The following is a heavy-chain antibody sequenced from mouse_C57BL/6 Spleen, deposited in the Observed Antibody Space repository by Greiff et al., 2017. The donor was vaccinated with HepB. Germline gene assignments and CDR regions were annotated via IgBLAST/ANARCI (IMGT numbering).Heavy chain of an antibody. V-gene: IGHV1-76*01. Sequence: QVQLQQSGAELVRPGASVKLSCKASGYTFTDYYINWVKQRPGQGLEWIARIYPGSGNTYYNEKFKGKATLTAEKSSSTAYMQLSSLTSEDSAVYFGARSGAVRDVYYLDYWGQGTTLTVSS. CDR1: GYTFTDYY. D-gene: IGHD1-1*01. J-gene: IGHJ2*01. CDR2: IYPGSGNT. CDR3: ARSGAVRDVYYLDY.